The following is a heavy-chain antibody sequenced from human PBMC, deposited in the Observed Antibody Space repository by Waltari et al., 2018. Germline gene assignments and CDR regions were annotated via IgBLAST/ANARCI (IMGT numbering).Heavy chain of an antibody. CDR3: ARGGAVAVWYGVDI. CDR2: IYHSGST. Sequence: QVQLQESGPGLVKPSETLSLTCSVSGYSISSGSYWGWIRQPPGKGLEWIGGIYHSGSTYYNPSLKSRVTISVDTSKNQFSLKLSSVTAADTAVYHCARGGAVAVWYGVDIWGQGTMVTVSS. V-gene: IGHV4-38-2*02. J-gene: IGHJ3*02. D-gene: IGHD6-19*01. CDR1: GYSISSGSY.